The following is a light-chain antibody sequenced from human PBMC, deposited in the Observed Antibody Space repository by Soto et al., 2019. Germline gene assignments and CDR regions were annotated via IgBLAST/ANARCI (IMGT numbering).Light chain of an antibody. J-gene: IGLJ1*01. V-gene: IGLV2-14*03. Sequence: QSVLTQPASVSGSPGQSITISCTGTSSDVGGYNYVSWYQQHSGKAPKLTIYEVSDRPSGVSNRFSGSKSGNTASLTISGLQAEDEADYYCSSYTSTSTLVFGTGTKVTVL. CDR2: EVS. CDR3: SSYTSTSTLV. CDR1: SSDVGGYNY.